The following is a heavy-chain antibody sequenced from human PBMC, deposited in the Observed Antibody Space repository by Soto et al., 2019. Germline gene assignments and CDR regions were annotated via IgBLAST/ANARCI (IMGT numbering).Heavy chain of an antibody. V-gene: IGHV3-30-3*01. Sequence: GGSLRLSCAASGFTFSSYAMHWVRQAPGKGLEWVAVISYDGSNKYYADSVKGRFTISRDNSKNTLYLQMNSLRAEDTAVYYCARDKEATGYLYYYYGMDVWGQGTTVTVS. CDR2: ISYDGSNK. CDR1: GFTFSSYA. J-gene: IGHJ6*02. D-gene: IGHD5-12*01. CDR3: ARDKEATGYLYYYYGMDV.